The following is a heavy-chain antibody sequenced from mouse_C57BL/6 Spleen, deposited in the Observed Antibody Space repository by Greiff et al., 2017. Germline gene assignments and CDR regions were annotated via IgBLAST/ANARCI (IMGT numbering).Heavy chain of an antibody. V-gene: IGHV1-55*01. CDR1: GYTFTSYW. CDR2: IYPGSGST. Sequence: VQLQQPGAELVKPGASVKMSCKASGYTFTSYWITWVKQRPGQGLEWIGDIYPGSGSTNYNEKFKSKATLTVDTSSSTAYMQLSSLTSEDSAVYYCAREGVWPHYAMDYWGQGTSVTVSS. J-gene: IGHJ4*01. D-gene: IGHD2-10*02. CDR3: AREGVWPHYAMDY.